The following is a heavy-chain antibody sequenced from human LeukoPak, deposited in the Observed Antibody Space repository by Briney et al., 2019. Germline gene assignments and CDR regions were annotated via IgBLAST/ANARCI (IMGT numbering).Heavy chain of an antibody. D-gene: IGHD2-8*02. CDR3: ASHLSAGYWGAFDI. Sequence: GGSLRLSCAASGFTVSSNYMSWVRQAPGKGLEWVSVIYSGGSTYYADSVKGRFTISRDNSKNTLYLQMNSLRAEDTAVYYCASHLSAGYWGAFDIWGQGTMVTVSS. J-gene: IGHJ3*02. CDR1: GFTVSSNY. V-gene: IGHV3-53*01. CDR2: IYSGGST.